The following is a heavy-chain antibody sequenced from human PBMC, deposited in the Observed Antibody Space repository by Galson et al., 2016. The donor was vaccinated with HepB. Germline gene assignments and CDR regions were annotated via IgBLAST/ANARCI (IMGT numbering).Heavy chain of an antibody. J-gene: IGHJ3*02. CDR1: SGSISSSRYY. CDR2: VYYSGTA. CDR3: ASHCGGDCYNNLADAFDI. D-gene: IGHD2-21*01. V-gene: IGHV4-39*01. Sequence: SETLSLTCTVSSGSISSSRYYWGWIRQPPGKGLEWIGSVYYSGTAYYDPSLKSRVSISVDTSKNQFSLRLSSVTAGDTAVYFCASHCGGDCYNNLADAFDIWSRGTIVTVPS.